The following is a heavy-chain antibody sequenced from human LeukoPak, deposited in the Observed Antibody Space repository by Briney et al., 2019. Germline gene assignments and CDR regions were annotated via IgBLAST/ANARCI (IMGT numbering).Heavy chain of an antibody. Sequence: GASVKVSCKASGYTFTSYDINWVRQATGQGLEWMGWMNPNSGNTGYAQKFQGRVTMTRNTSISTAYMELSSLRSEDTAVYYCARGHRLAAAGTGIFGYWGQGTLVTVSS. V-gene: IGHV1-8*01. CDR1: GYTFTSYD. J-gene: IGHJ4*02. D-gene: IGHD6-13*01. CDR2: MNPNSGNT. CDR3: ARGHRLAAAGTGIFGY.